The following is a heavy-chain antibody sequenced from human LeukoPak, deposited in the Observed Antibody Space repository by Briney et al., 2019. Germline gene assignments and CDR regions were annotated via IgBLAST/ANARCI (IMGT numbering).Heavy chain of an antibody. CDR1: GFTFSSYG. V-gene: IGHV3-30*18. CDR3: AKASGSYPYYFDY. D-gene: IGHD1-26*01. Sequence: PGGSLRLSCAASGFTFSSYGMHWVRRAPGKGLEWVAVISYDGSNKYYADSVKGRFTISRDNSKNTLYLQMNSLRAEDTAVYYCAKASGSYPYYFDYWGQGTLVTVSS. CDR2: ISYDGSNK. J-gene: IGHJ4*02.